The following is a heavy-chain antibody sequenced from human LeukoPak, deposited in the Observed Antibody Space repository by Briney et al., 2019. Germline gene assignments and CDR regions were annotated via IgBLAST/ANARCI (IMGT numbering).Heavy chain of an antibody. Sequence: GGSLRLSCAPSGFTFSNHGMHWVRQAPGKGLEWVAIISSDGSRKYYAHSVEGRFTISRDNSKNTLYLQMDSLRAEDTAAYFCARGGLSIMGYWGQGTLVTVSS. V-gene: IGHV3-30*03. CDR2: ISSDGSRK. CDR1: GFTFSNHG. CDR3: ARGGLSIMGY. D-gene: IGHD2/OR15-2a*01. J-gene: IGHJ4*02.